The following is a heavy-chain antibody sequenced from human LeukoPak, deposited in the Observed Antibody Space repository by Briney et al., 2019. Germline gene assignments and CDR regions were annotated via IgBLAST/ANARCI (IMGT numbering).Heavy chain of an antibody. CDR3: AKDAGGAYGRKDIVVVVAATPPRH. J-gene: IGHJ4*02. V-gene: IGHV3-23*01. Sequence: PGGSLRLSCAASGFTFSSYAMSWVRQAPGKGLEWVSAISGSGGSTYYADSVKGRFPISRDNSKHPLYPQMNSLRAEDTAVYYCAKDAGGAYGRKDIVVVVAATPPRHWGQGTLVTVSS. CDR2: ISGSGGST. D-gene: IGHD2-15*01. CDR1: GFTFSSYA.